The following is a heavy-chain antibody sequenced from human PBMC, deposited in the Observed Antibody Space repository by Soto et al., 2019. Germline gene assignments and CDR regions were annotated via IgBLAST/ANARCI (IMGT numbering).Heavy chain of an antibody. D-gene: IGHD1-26*01. CDR2: IVVGISNT. J-gene: IGHJ4*02. V-gene: IGHV1-58*01. Sequence: SVKVSCKASGFTFTNSAVQWVRQARGQGLEWIGWIVVGISNTNYAQKFQERVTITRDMSTSTTYMELSSLRSDDTAVYYCATARIVGATHSPFWGQGTLVTVSS. CDR3: ATARIVGATHSPF. CDR1: GFTFTNSA.